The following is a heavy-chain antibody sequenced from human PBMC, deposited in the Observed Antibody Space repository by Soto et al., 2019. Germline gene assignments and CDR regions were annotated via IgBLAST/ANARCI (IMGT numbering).Heavy chain of an antibody. Sequence: ASVKVSCKASGGTFSSYAISWVRQAPGQGLEWMGGIIPIFGTANYAQKFQGRVTITADESTSTAYMELSSLRSEDTAVYYCARGGVGHNDYYYYGMDVWGQGTTVTVS. CDR3: ARGGVGHNDYYYYGMDV. J-gene: IGHJ6*02. V-gene: IGHV1-69*13. CDR1: GGTFSSYA. D-gene: IGHD6-25*01. CDR2: IIPIFGTA.